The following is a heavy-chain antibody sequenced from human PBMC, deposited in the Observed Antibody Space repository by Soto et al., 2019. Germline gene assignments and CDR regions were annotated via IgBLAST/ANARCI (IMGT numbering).Heavy chain of an antibody. CDR1: GGSISSSSYY. CDR2: IYYSGST. Sequence: PLETLSLTCTVSGGSISSSSYYWGWIRQPPGKGLEWIGSIYYSGSTYYNPSLKSRVTISVDTSKNQFSLKLSSVTAADTAVYYCARRGVYYYYYGMDVWGQGTTVTVSS. V-gene: IGHV4-39*01. J-gene: IGHJ6*02. CDR3: ARRGVYYYYYGMDV.